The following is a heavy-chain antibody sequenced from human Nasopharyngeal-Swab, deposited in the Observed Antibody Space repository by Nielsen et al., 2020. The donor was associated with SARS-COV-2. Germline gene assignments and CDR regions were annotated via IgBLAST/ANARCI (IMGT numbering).Heavy chain of an antibody. V-gene: IGHV3-48*03. CDR3: ARGRDTYYDILTGYYKDLWYFDY. J-gene: IGHJ4*02. Sequence: GESLKISCAASGFTFSSYEMNWVRQAPGKGLEWVSYISSSGSTIYYADSVKGRFTISRDNAKNSLYLQMNSLRAEDTAVYYCARGRDTYYDILTGYYKDLWYFDYWGQGTLVTVSS. CDR1: GFTFSSYE. CDR2: ISSSGSTI. D-gene: IGHD3-9*01.